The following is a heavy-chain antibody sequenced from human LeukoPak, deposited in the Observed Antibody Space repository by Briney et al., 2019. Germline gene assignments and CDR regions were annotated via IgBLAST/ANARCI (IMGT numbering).Heavy chain of an antibody. V-gene: IGHV1-69*05. J-gene: IGHJ3*02. D-gene: IGHD5-24*01. CDR3: ARANMVTISAFDI. CDR2: IIPIFSTA. Sequence: SVKVSCKASGGTFNIYAISWVRQAPGQGGEGMGGIIPIFSTATYAQKFQGRVTITTDESTSTAYMELSSLRSEDTAVYYCARANMVTISAFDIWGQGTMVTVSS. CDR1: GGTFNIYA.